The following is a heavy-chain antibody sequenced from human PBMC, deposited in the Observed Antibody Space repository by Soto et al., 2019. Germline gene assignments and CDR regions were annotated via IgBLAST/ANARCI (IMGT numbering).Heavy chain of an antibody. D-gene: IGHD6-13*01. V-gene: IGHV3-23*01. CDR3: AKDSGGRTSWYGVGFDP. J-gene: IGHJ5*02. Sequence: WGSLRLSCAASRFTFSNCAISWLLQAPGKGLEWVSTISGSGGSTYYADSVKGRFTISRDNSKNTLYLQMNSLRAEDTAVYYCAKDSGGRTSWYGVGFDPWGQGTLVTVSS. CDR1: RFTFSNCA. CDR2: ISGSGGST.